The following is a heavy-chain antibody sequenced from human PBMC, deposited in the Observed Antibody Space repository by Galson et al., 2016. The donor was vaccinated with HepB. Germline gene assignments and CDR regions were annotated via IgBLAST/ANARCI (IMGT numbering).Heavy chain of an antibody. CDR2: IYYSGTT. D-gene: IGHD6-19*01. V-gene: IGHV4-59*01. CDR3: ARGGIGEAELHY. Sequence: SETLSLTCSVSGGSFSSYYWTWVRQPPGKGLEWIGYIYYSGTTNYSPSLNSRVAISLDKSQNHFSLKLTSVTAADTAVYYCARGGIGEAELHYWGRGTLVTVSS. J-gene: IGHJ4*02. CDR1: GGSFSSYY.